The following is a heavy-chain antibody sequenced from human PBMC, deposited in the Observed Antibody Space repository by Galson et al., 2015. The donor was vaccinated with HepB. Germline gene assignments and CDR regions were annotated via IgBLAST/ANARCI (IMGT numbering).Heavy chain of an antibody. CDR1: GYTFSSHG. V-gene: IGHV1-18*04. D-gene: IGHD3-10*01. Sequence: SVKVSCKASGYTFSSHGISWVRQAPGQGLEWMGWISAYNGQTNYAQKFQGRVTMTTDTPTSTASMELRSLRSDDTAVYYCARVSGTYSSQRYYYYGMDVWGQGTTVMVSS. J-gene: IGHJ6*02. CDR2: ISAYNGQT. CDR3: ARVSGTYSSQRYYYYGMDV.